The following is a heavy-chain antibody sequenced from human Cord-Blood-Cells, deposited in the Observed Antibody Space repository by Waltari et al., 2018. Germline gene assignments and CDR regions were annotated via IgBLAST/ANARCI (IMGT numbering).Heavy chain of an antibody. CDR3: ARQPGYDFWSGYYRAFDI. J-gene: IGHJ3*02. CDR1: GGPISSSSYY. CDR2: IYYSGST. D-gene: IGHD3-3*01. Sequence: QLQLQESGPGLVQPSETLSLPCTVSGGPISSSSYYWGWISLPPGKGLEWCGSIYYSGSTYYHPSLKSRVTISVDTSKNQFSLKLSSVTAADTAVYYCARQPGYDFWSGYYRAFDIWGQGTMVTVSS. V-gene: IGHV4-39*01.